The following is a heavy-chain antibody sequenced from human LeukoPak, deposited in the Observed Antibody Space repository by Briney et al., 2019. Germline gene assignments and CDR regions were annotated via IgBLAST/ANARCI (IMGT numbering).Heavy chain of an antibody. Sequence: ASVKVSCKASGGSFSSYVITWVRQAPGQGLEWMGRIIPVLGVSNFAQKFEGRVTMTTDTSTSTAFMEVRSLRSDDTAVYYCARDDCSSSSCYLGDYWGQGTLVTVSS. J-gene: IGHJ4*02. D-gene: IGHD2-2*01. CDR3: ARDDCSSSSCYLGDY. CDR1: GGSFSSYV. CDR2: IIPVLGVS. V-gene: IGHV1-69*04.